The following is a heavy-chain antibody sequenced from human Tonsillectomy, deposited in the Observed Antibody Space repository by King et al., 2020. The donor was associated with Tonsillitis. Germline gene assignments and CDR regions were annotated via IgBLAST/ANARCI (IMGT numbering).Heavy chain of an antibody. CDR1: GFTFSNYV. Sequence: VQLVESGGGVVQPGRSLRLSCAASGFTFSNYVMHWVRQAPGKGLEWVAVIWYDGSNKYYGDSVKGRFTISRDNSKNTLYLQMNSLRAEDTAVYYCARDPPTIVGATPPDYWGQGTLVTVSS. CDR3: ARDPPTIVGATPPDY. J-gene: IGHJ4*02. V-gene: IGHV3-33*01. D-gene: IGHD1-26*01. CDR2: IWYDGSNK.